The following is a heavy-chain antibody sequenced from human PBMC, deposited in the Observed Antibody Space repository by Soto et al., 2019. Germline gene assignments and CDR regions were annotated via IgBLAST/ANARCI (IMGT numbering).Heavy chain of an antibody. V-gene: IGHV4-4*07. D-gene: IGHD6-13*01. CDR1: GGSMSGYY. Sequence: QVQLQESGPGLVKPSETLSLTCTVSGGSMSGYYWSWIRQSAGKGLEGIGRVYTSETTYYNPSLKSRVTMSLDTSKNQFSLNLYSLTAADTAVYYCAGNIAAAGRRYYGMDVCGQGTTVTVSS. J-gene: IGHJ6*02. CDR3: AGNIAAAGRRYYGMDV. CDR2: VYTSETT.